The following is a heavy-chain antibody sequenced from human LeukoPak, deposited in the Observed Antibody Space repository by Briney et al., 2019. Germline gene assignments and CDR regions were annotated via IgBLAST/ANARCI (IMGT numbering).Heavy chain of an antibody. CDR1: GYTFTNYG. V-gene: IGHV1-2*02. CDR2: INPNSGGT. Sequence: ASVKVSCKASGYTFTNYGINWVRQAPGQGLEWMGWINPNSGGTNYAQKFQGRVTMTRDTSISTAYMELSRLRSDDTAVYYCATKTQLVYWGQGTLVTVSS. D-gene: IGHD6-6*01. CDR3: ATKTQLVY. J-gene: IGHJ4*02.